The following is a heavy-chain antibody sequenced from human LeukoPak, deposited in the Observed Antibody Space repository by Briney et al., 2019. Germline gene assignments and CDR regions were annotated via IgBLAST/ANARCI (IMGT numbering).Heavy chain of an antibody. V-gene: IGHV3-30*04. CDR1: GFTFSSYA. Sequence: PGRSLRLSCAASGFTFSSYAMHWVRQAPGKGLEWVAVISYDGSNKYYADSVKGRFTIPRDNSKNTLYLQMNSLRAEDTAVYYCARGDGSFDYWGQGTLVTVSS. D-gene: IGHD1-26*01. J-gene: IGHJ4*02. CDR2: ISYDGSNK. CDR3: ARGDGSFDY.